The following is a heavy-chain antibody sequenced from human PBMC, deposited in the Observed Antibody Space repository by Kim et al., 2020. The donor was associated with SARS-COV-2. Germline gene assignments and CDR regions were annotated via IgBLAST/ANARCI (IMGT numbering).Heavy chain of an antibody. CDR1: GGSISSGGYY. Sequence: SETLSLTCTVSGGSISSGGYYWSWIRQHPGKGLEWIGYIYYSGSTYYNPSLKSRVTISVDTSKNQFSLKLSSVTAADTAVYYCARAGSGIIKPFGAFDIWGQGTMVTVSS. V-gene: IGHV4-31*03. D-gene: IGHD1-26*01. J-gene: IGHJ3*02. CDR3: ARAGSGIIKPFGAFDI. CDR2: IYYSGST.